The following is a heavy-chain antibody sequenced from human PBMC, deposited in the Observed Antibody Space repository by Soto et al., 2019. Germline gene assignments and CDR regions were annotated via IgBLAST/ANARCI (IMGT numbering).Heavy chain of an antibody. J-gene: IGHJ4*02. CDR2: ISWNSGDI. Sequence: EVQLLESGGGSVQPGRSLRLSCAASGFSFDDYGMRWVRQGPGKGLEWVSGISWNSGDIYYADSVKGRFTISRDNAKRSLYLQMKSLRTEDTAVYYCAKDKDLARDGPFDYWGQRILVTVSS. CDR1: GFSFDDYG. D-gene: IGHD5-12*01. CDR3: AKDKDLARDGPFDY. V-gene: IGHV3-9*01.